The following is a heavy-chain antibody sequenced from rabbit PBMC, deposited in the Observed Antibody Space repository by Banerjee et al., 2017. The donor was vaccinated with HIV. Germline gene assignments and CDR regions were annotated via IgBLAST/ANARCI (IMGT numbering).Heavy chain of an antibody. V-gene: IGHV1S40*01. D-gene: IGHD6-1*01. CDR3: ARDVGYFYASFTL. J-gene: IGHJ4*01. Sequence: QSLEESGGDLVKPGASLTLTCTASGFSFSSNYWICWVRQAPGKGLEWIACIDAGSSGSTDYANWAKGRFTISKTSSTTVTLQMTSLTAADTATYFCARDVGYFYASFTLWGPGTLVTVS. CDR1: GFSFSSNYW. CDR2: IDAGSSGST.